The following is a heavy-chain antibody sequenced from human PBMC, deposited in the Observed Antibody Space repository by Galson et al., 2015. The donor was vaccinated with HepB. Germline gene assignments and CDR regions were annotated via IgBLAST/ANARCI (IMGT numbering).Heavy chain of an antibody. D-gene: IGHD1-1*01. J-gene: IGHJ4*02. CDR1: GYTFTSYG. CDR3: ARGRAGTTRNVSPFDY. Sequence: SVKVSCKASGYTFTSYGISWVRQAPGQGLEWMGWISAYNGNTNYAQKPQGRVTMTTDTSTSTAYMELRSLRSDDTAVYYCARGRAGTTRNVSPFDYWGQGTLVTVSS. CDR2: ISAYNGNT. V-gene: IGHV1-18*01.